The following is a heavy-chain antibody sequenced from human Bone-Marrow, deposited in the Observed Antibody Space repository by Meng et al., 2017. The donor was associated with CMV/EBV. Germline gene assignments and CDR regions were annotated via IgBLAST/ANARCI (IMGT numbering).Heavy chain of an antibody. CDR1: GGSFSGYY. CDR3: ARLGDGYNYSDY. Sequence: SETLSLTCAVYGGSFSGYYWSWIRQPPGKGLEWIGEINHSGSTNYNPSLKSRVTISVDTSKNQFSLKLSSVTAADTAVYYCARLGDGYNYSDYWGQGTLVTVSS. D-gene: IGHD5-24*01. CDR2: INHSGST. J-gene: IGHJ4*02. V-gene: IGHV4-34*01.